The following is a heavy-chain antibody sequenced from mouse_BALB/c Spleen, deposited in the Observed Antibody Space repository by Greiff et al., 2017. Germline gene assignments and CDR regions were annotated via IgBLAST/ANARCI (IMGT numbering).Heavy chain of an antibody. V-gene: IGHV5-9-3*01. CDR2: ISSGGSYT. CDR1: GFTFSSYA. D-gene: IGHD2-3*01. CDR3: ARRAIYDGYPAWFAY. Sequence: EVHLVESGGGLVKPGGSLKLSCAASGFTFSSYAMSWVRQTPEKRLEWVATISSGGSYTYYPDSVKGRFTISRDNAKNTLYLQMSSLRSEDTAMYYCARRAIYDGYPAWFAYWGQGTLVTVSA. J-gene: IGHJ3*01.